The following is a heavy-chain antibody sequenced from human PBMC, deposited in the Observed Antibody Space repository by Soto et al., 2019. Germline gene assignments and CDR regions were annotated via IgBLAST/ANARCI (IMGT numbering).Heavy chain of an antibody. J-gene: IGHJ4*02. CDR3: ARQDTAMAIPPDY. D-gene: IGHD5-18*01. CDR2: IYYSGST. V-gene: IGHV4-39*01. CDR1: GGSISSSSYY. Sequence: QLQLQESGPGLVKPSETLSLTCTVSGGSISSSSYYWGWIRHPPGKGLEGFGSIYYSGSTYYNPSLKSRVTISVDTSKNQFSLKLSSVTAADTAVYYCARQDTAMAIPPDYWGQGTLVTVSS.